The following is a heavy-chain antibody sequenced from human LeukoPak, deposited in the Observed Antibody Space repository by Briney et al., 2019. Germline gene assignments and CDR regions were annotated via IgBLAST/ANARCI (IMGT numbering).Heavy chain of an antibody. D-gene: IGHD2-2*02. Sequence: SETLSLTCAVYGGSFSGYYWSWIRQPPGKGLEWIGSIYYSGSTYYNPSLKSRVTISVDTSKNQFSLKLSSVTAADTAVYYCASSVVVPAAILAAFDIWGQGTMVTVSS. CDR1: GGSFSGYY. V-gene: IGHV4-34*01. CDR3: ASSVVVPAAILAAFDI. CDR2: IYYSGST. J-gene: IGHJ3*02.